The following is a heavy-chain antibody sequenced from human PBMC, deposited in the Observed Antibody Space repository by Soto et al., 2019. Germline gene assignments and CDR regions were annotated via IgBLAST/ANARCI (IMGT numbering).Heavy chain of an antibody. D-gene: IGHD3-22*01. CDR2: INPNSGGT. CDR1: GYTFTGYY. V-gene: IGHV1-2*02. CDR3: ARVGGRKYYYDSSGYYYAY. Sequence: ASVKVSCKASGYTFTGYYMHWVRQAPGQGLEWMGWINPNSGGTNYAQKFQGRVTMTRDTSISTAYMELSRLRSDDTAVYYCARVGGRKYYYDSSGYYYAYWGQGTLVTVSS. J-gene: IGHJ4*02.